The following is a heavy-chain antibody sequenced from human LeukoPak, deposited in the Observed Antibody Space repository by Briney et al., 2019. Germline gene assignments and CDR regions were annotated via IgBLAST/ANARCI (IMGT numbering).Heavy chain of an antibody. J-gene: IGHJ4*02. CDR2: IRSKANSYAT. V-gene: IGHV3-73*01. CDR1: GFTFSGSA. Sequence: QPGGSLRLSCAASGFTFSGSAMHWVRQASGKGLEWVGRIRSKANSYATAYAASVKGRFTISRDDSKNTAYLQMNSLKTEDTAVYYCTSVDNGGYSYGSTTDYWGQGTLVTVSS. D-gene: IGHD5-18*01. CDR3: TSVDNGGYSYGSTTDY.